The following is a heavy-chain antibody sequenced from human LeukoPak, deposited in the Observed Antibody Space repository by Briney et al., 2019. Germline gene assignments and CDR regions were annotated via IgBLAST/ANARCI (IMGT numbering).Heavy chain of an antibody. CDR3: ARSSKRRYYYYYMDV. V-gene: IGHV1-8*01. D-gene: IGHD4-11*01. CDR1: GYTFTSYD. CDR2: MNPNSGNT. Sequence: GASVKVSCKASGYTFTSYDISWVRQATGQGLEWMGWMNPNSGNTGYAQKFQGRVTMTRNTSISTAYMELSSLRSEDTAVYYCARSSKRRYYYYYMDVWGKGTTVTVSS. J-gene: IGHJ6*03.